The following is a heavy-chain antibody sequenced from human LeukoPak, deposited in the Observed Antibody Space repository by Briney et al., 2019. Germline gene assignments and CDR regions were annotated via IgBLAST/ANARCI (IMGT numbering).Heavy chain of an antibody. V-gene: IGHV3-13*01. CDR3: ARRGYDYGRAFDI. CDR2: IGTAGDT. D-gene: IGHD5-12*01. CDR1: GFTFSSYD. Sequence: GGSLRLSCAASGFTFSSYDMHWVRQATGKGLEWVSAIGTAGDTYYPGSVKGRFTISRENAKNSLYLQMNSPRAGDTAVYYCARRGYDYGRAFDIWGQGTMVTVSS. J-gene: IGHJ3*02.